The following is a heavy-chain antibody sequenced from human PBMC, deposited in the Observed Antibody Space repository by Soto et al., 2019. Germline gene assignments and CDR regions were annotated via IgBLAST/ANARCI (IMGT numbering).Heavy chain of an antibody. CDR2: ISAYNGNT. D-gene: IGHD6-13*01. V-gene: IGHV1-18*01. Sequence: ASVKVSSKASGYTFTSYGISWVRQAPGQGLEWMGWISAYNGNTNYAQKLQGRVTMTTDTSTSTAYMELRSLRSDDTAVYYCARKIAAAGRPINWFDPWGQRTLVTISS. CDR1: GYTFTSYG. CDR3: ARKIAAAGRPINWFDP. J-gene: IGHJ5*02.